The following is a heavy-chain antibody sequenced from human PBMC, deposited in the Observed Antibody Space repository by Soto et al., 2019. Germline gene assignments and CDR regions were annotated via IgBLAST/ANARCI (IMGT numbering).Heavy chain of an antibody. V-gene: IGHV4-4*02. CDR3: ARAWPSVDSYGSGVMDV. Sequence: QVQLQESGPGLVKPSGTLSVTCAVSGGSISSSNWWNWVRPPPGKGLEWIGEIYHSGSTNYNPSLRSRVTISLDKSKNQFSLRAKYVTAADTDEYYCARAWPSVDSYGSGVMDVWGQGTTVTVSS. D-gene: IGHD5-18*01. CDR1: GGSISSSNW. CDR2: IYHSGST. J-gene: IGHJ6*02.